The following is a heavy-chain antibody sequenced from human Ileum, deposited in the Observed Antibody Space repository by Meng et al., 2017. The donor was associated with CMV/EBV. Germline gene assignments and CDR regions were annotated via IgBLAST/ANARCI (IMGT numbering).Heavy chain of an antibody. Sequence: GSLSPTCAVYGGSSSGYYWSWIRQPPGKGLEWIGEINHSGSTNYNPSLKSRVTISVDTSKNQFSLKLSSVTAADTAVYYCARVSYYGSGSYYRIGYYGIDVWGQGTTVTVSS. D-gene: IGHD3-10*01. V-gene: IGHV4-34*01. CDR1: GGSSSGYY. CDR3: ARVSYYGSGSYYRIGYYGIDV. J-gene: IGHJ6*02. CDR2: INHSGST.